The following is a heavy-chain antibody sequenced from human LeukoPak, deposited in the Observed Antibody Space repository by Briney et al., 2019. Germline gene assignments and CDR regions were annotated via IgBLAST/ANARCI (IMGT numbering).Heavy chain of an antibody. CDR3: AGMGSGYYLDY. CDR2: LYSGGST. J-gene: IGHJ4*02. Sequence: GGSLRLSCAASGFIVSSNHMSWVRQAPGEGLECVSILYSGGSTNYADSVKGRFTISRVNAKNTLYLQMNTLRAEDTAVYYCAGMGSGYYLDYWGQGTLVTVSS. CDR1: GFIVSSNH. D-gene: IGHD2-15*01. V-gene: IGHV3-53*01.